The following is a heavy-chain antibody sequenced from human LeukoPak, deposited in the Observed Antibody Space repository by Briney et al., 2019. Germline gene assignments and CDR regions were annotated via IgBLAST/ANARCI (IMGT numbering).Heavy chain of an antibody. CDR2: MNPNSGNT. CDR3: ARGRKLGAARYFDY. J-gene: IGHJ4*02. Sequence: ASVKVSCKASGGTFSSYTISWVRQATGQGLEWMGWMNPNSGNTGYAQKFQGRVTITRNTSISTAYMELSSLRSEDTAVYYCARGRKLGAARYFDYWGQGTLVTVSS. V-gene: IGHV1-8*03. CDR1: GGTFSSYT. D-gene: IGHD6-6*01.